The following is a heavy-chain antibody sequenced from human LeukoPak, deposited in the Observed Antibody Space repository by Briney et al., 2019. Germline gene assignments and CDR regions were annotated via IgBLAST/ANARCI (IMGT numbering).Heavy chain of an antibody. J-gene: IGHJ6*02. CDR1: GFTFDDFA. CDR2: IPRNGGRT. Sequence: GGSLRLSCVASGFTFDDFAMHWVRQVPGKGLEWVSCIPRNGGRTAFADSVKGRFNISRDNDKNSLYLQMNSLRAEDTAVYYCARDRGAVLRRGLWGLDVWGQGTPVTVSS. CDR3: ARDRGAVLRRGLWGLDV. V-gene: IGHV3-9*01. D-gene: IGHD3-16*01.